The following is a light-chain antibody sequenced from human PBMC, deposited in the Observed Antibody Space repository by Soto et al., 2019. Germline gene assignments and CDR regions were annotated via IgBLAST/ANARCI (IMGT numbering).Light chain of an antibody. V-gene: IGKV1-5*03. Sequence: DIQMTQSPSTLSASVGDRVTITCRASQSISNSLAWYQQKPGKAPKLLIYKASNLEGGVPSRFSGSGSETEFSLTIRALQPEDFATYYCQQLSRYPLTFGGGTKVDIK. CDR3: QQLSRYPLT. CDR2: KAS. CDR1: QSISNS. J-gene: IGKJ4*01.